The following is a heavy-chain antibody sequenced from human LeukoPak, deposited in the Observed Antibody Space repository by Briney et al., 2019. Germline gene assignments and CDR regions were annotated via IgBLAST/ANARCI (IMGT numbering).Heavy chain of an antibody. CDR3: ARLGRKYYDFWSGP. V-gene: IGHV4-39*01. D-gene: IGHD3-3*01. CDR1: GGSISSSTSY. CDR2: NYYRGST. J-gene: IGHJ5*02. Sequence: PSQTLSLTCTVSGGSISSSTSYWGWIRQPPGKGLEWIGPNYYRGSTYNNLSLKSRVAISVDTSKNQFSLKLPSVTAADTAVYYCARLGRKYYDFWSGPWGQGTLVTVSS.